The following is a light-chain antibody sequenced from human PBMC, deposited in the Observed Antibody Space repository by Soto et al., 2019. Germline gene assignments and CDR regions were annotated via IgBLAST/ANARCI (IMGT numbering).Light chain of an antibody. CDR1: QSISRN. CDR3: QHSYDILWT. Sequence: DIQMTQSPSSLSASVGDRVTITCRASQSISRNLNWYQQKPGKAPNLLIFGSSTLQTGVPSRFTGSGSGTDFTLTISSLQPEDVATYYCQHSYDILWTFGQGTNVEIK. J-gene: IGKJ1*01. V-gene: IGKV1-39*01. CDR2: GSS.